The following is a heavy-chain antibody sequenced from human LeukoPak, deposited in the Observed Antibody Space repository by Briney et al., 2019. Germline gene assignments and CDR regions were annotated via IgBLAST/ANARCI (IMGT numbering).Heavy chain of an antibody. CDR1: GFTFSPYA. CDR3: ARAKRGSPLPISYFYYAMDV. V-gene: IGHV3-23*01. D-gene: IGHD3-10*01. J-gene: IGHJ6*02. CDR2: ISGSGGST. Sequence: GGSLRLSCAASGFTFSPYAMNWVRQTPGKGLEWVSGISGSGGSTHYADSVKGRFTISRDNSKNTLFLQMNGLRAEDTAAYFCARAKRGSPLPISYFYYAMDVWGQGTTVTVFS.